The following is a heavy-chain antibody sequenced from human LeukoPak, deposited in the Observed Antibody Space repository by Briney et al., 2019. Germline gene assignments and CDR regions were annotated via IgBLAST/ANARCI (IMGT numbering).Heavy chain of an antibody. CDR1: GGTFSSYA. V-gene: IGHV1-69*04. J-gene: IGHJ5*02. Sequence: SVKVSCKASGGTFSSYAISWVRQAPGQGLEWMGRIIPILDIANYAQKFQGRVTITADKSTSTAYMELSSLRSEDTAVYYCARDYYDSSGYDGFDHWGQGTLVTVSS. CDR3: ARDYYDSSGYDGFDH. D-gene: IGHD3-22*01. CDR2: IIPILDIA.